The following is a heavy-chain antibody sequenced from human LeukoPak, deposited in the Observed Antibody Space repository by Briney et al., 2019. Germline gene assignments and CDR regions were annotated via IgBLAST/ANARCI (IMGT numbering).Heavy chain of an antibody. CDR2: ISSSGSTI. CDR1: GFTFSDYY. Sequence: GGSLRLSCAASGFTFSDYYMRWIRQAPGKGLEWVSYISSSGSTIYYADSVKGRFTISRDNAKNSLYLQMNSLRAEDTAVYYCARDFAAGQYYYDSSGSIRGYWGQGILVTVSS. V-gene: IGHV3-11*04. D-gene: IGHD3-22*01. CDR3: ARDFAAGQYYYDSSGSIRGY. J-gene: IGHJ4*02.